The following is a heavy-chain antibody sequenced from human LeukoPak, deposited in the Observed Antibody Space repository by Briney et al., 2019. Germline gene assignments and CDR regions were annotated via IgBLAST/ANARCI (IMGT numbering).Heavy chain of an antibody. CDR3: AKSDLGIAAAGTGD. Sequence: GRSLRLSCAASGFTFTNFAMHWVRQAPGKGLEWVAFIRYDGSNKYYTDSVKGRFTISRDNSKNTLYLQMNSLRDEDTAVYYCAKSDLGIAAAGTGDWGQGTLVTVSS. V-gene: IGHV3-30*02. CDR2: IRYDGSNK. J-gene: IGHJ4*02. CDR1: GFTFTNFA. D-gene: IGHD6-13*01.